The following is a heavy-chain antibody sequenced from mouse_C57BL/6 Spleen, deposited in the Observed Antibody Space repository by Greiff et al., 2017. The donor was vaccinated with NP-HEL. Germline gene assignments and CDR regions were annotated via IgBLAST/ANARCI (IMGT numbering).Heavy chain of an antibody. CDR1: GYTFTSYW. J-gene: IGHJ3*01. CDR3: ARRETWFAY. V-gene: IGHV1-64*01. Sequence: QVQLQQPGAELVKPGASVKLSCKASGYTFTSYWMHWVKQRPGQGLEWIGMIHPNSGRTNYNEKFKSKATLTVDKSYSKAYMQRSSLTSEVSAVYYCARRETWFAYWGQGTLVTVSA. CDR2: IHPNSGRT.